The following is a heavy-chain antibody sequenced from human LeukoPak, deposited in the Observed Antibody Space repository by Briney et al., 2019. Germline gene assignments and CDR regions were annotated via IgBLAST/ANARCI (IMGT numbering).Heavy chain of an antibody. D-gene: IGHD3-22*01. CDR2: IYYSGST. V-gene: IGHV4-39*07. J-gene: IGHJ4*02. CDR1: GGSISSSSYY. Sequence: PSETLSLTCTVSGGSISSSSYYWGWIRQPPGKGLEWIGSIYYSGSTYYNPSLKSRVTISVDTSKNQFSLKLSSVTAADTAVYYCARVLGPYDSSVRWGQGTLVTVSS. CDR3: ARVLGPYDSSVR.